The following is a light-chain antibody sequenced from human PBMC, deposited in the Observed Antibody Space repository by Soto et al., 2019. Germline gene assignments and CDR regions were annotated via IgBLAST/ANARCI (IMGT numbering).Light chain of an antibody. CDR1: SRDVWAYKL. V-gene: IGLV2-23*02. J-gene: IGLJ1*01. Sequence: QSVLPQPASVSGSPGQSITISCTGTSRDVWAYKLVSWYQQHPGKAPKLIIYEVGERPSGASNRFSASKSGNTASLTISGLQAEDEAYYYCGSYAGGSRVFGSGTKVTVL. CDR2: EVG. CDR3: GSYAGGSRV.